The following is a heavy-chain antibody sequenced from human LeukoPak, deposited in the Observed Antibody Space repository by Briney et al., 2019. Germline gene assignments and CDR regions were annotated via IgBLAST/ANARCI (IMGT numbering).Heavy chain of an antibody. D-gene: IGHD6-6*01. CDR2: IYYSGST. Sequence: PSETLSLTCTVSGGSISSSSYYWGWIRQPPGKGLEWIGSIYYSGSTYYNPSLKSRVTISVDTSKNQFSLKLSSVTAADTAVYYCARVPRYSSSSRDYWGQGTLVTVSS. CDR1: GGSISSSSYY. V-gene: IGHV4-39*07. CDR3: ARVPRYSSSSRDY. J-gene: IGHJ4*02.